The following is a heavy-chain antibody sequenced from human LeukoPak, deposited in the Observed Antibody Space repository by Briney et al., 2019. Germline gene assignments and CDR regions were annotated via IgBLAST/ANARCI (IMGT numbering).Heavy chain of an antibody. CDR1: GFTFSSYW. CDR2: IYSDGSSI. V-gene: IGHV3-74*01. Sequence: PGGSLRLSCAASGFTFSSYWMHWVRQAPGKGLVWVSRIYSDGSSISYADSVKGRFTISRDNAKNSLYLQMSNLRAEDTAVYFCARGGGLDVWGQGATVTVSS. D-gene: IGHD3-16*01. J-gene: IGHJ6*02. CDR3: ARGGGLDV.